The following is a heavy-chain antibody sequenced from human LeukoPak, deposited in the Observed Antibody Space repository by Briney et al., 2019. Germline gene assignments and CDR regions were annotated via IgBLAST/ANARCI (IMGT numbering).Heavy chain of an antibody. J-gene: IGHJ6*03. V-gene: IGHV3-21*01. CDR3: ATSGGFVLPNAITGNWYMDV. D-gene: IGHD2-2*01. Sequence: GRSLRLSCGASGFTFSDSSMNWVSQAPGKGLAWVASITSAGGYTYYADSVKGRFTISRDNAQNSLLLQMNSLRAEDTAVYFCATSGGFVLPNAITGNWYMDVWGRGTSVTVSS. CDR2: ITSAGGYT. CDR1: GFTFSDSS.